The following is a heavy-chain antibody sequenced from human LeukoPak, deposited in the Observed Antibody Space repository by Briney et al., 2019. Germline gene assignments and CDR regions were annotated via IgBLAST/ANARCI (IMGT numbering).Heavy chain of an antibody. Sequence: SETLSLTCTVSGGSISSYYWSWIRQPPGKGLEWIGYIYYSGSTNYNPSLKSRVTISVDTSKNQFSLKLSSVTAADTAVYYCAREASRPYYYDSSGYYNDAFDIWGQGTMVAVSS. CDR2: IYYSGST. D-gene: IGHD3-22*01. CDR1: GGSISSYY. CDR3: AREASRPYYYDSSGYYNDAFDI. J-gene: IGHJ3*02. V-gene: IGHV4-59*01.